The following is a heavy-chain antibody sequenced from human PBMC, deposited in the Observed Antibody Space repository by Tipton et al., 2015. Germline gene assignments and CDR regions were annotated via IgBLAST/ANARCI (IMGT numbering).Heavy chain of an antibody. CDR1: GGSISSEY. D-gene: IGHD7-27*01. Sequence: TLSLTCTVSGGSISSEYWSWIRQPPGKGLGWIGYVFYTGSTYYNPSLESRVTISVDTFENQFSLKLSSVTAADTAVYYCARGRPGANYFDYWGQGTLVTVSS. V-gene: IGHV4-59*01. J-gene: IGHJ4*02. CDR3: ARGRPGANYFDY. CDR2: VFYTGST.